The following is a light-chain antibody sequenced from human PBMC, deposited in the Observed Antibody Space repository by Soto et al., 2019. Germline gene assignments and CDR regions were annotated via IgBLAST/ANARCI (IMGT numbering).Light chain of an antibody. J-gene: IGLJ3*02. V-gene: IGLV2-11*01. CDR3: CSYAGSYTWV. Sequence: QSVLTQPRSVCGSPGQSVTISCTGTSSDVGGYNYVSWYQQHPGKAPKLMIYDVSKRPSGVPDRFSGSKSGNTASLTISGLHAEDEADYYCCSYAGSYTWVFGGGTKLTVL. CDR1: SSDVGGYNY. CDR2: DVS.